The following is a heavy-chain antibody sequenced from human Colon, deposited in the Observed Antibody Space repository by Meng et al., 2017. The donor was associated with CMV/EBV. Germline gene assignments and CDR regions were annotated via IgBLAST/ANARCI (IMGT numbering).Heavy chain of an antibody. CDR2: INPKNGVT. CDR3: ARDGVACNGTSCGGLRY. Sequence: ASVKVSCKASGYTYTNYYMHWVRQAPGQGLEWLGWINPKNGVTLYAQNFQGKVTMTSDPPINTVYMELHTLRYDDTAVYYCARDGVACNGTSCGGLRYWGQGTLVTVSS. V-gene: IGHV1-2*02. CDR1: GYTYTNYY. D-gene: IGHD1-14*01. J-gene: IGHJ4*02.